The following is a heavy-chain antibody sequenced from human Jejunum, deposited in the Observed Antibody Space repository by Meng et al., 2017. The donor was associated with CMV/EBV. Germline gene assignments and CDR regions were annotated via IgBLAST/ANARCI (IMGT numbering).Heavy chain of an antibody. D-gene: IGHD1/OR15-1a*01. CDR3: AKWLAEQSVFHY. J-gene: IGHJ4*02. V-gene: IGHV3-23*01. Sequence: SCAASGFTFQAYAMTWVRQAPGKGLEWVSHIYGSGHEIHYADSVKGRFTISRDNSRNTLYLEMNSLRTEDTAVYFCAKWLAEQSVFHYWGQGTLVTVSS. CDR1: GFTFQAYA. CDR2: IYGSGHEI.